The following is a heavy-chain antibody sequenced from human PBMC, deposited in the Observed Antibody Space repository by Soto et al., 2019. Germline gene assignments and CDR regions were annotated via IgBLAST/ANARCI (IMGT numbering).Heavy chain of an antibody. V-gene: IGHV1-69*06. J-gene: IGHJ6*02. CDR2: IIPIFGTA. CDR3: ARRLEYYTAMAEYYYYYGMDV. CDR1: GGTISSYA. Sequence: GASVKVSCKASGGTISSYAISWVRQAPGQGLEWMGGIIPIFGTANYAQKFQGRVTITADKSTSTAYMELSSLRSEDTAVYYCARRLEYYTAMAEYYYYYGMDVWGQGTTVTVSS. D-gene: IGHD5-18*01.